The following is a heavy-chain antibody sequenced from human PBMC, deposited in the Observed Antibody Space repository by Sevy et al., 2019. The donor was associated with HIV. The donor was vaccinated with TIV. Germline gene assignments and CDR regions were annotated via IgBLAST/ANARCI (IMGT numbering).Heavy chain of an antibody. CDR2: ISYDGSNK. CDR1: GFTFSSYA. J-gene: IGHJ4*02. V-gene: IGHV3-30-3*01. CDR3: ARGCSGGSCYDRPGLDY. Sequence: GGSLRLSCAASGFTFSSYAMHWVRQAPGKGLEWVAVISYDGSNKYYADSVKGRFTISRDNSKNTLYLQMNSLRAEDTAVYYCARGCSGGSCYDRPGLDYWGQGTLVTVSS. D-gene: IGHD2-15*01.